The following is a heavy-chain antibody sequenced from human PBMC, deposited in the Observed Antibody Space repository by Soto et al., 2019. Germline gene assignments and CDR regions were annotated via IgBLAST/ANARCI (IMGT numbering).Heavy chain of an antibody. CDR1: GFTFSNYG. V-gene: IGHV1-18*01. CDR3: ARDIESVTAKHFFYYYAMDV. J-gene: IGHJ6*02. D-gene: IGHD2-8*01. Sequence: ASVKVSCKASGFTFSNYGLNWVRQAPGQGLEWIGWVSANNGHTNYAQNLQGRVSTTTDTSTSTAYMELRGLRFDDTAVYYCARDIESVTAKHFFYYYAMDVWGQGTTVTVSS. CDR2: VSANNGHT.